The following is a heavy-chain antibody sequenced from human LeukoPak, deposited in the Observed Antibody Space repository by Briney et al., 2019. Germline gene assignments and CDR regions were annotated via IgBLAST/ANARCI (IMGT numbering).Heavy chain of an antibody. V-gene: IGHV3-7*01. J-gene: IGHJ4*02. CDR3: TTLSAAAIDY. CDR2: MNEYGTQT. CDR1: GLIFRDYW. D-gene: IGHD6-13*01. Sequence: GGSLRLSCAASGLIFRDYWANWVRRAPGKGLEWVANMNEYGTQTNYVDSVKGRFTISRDRSKTSVYLQMDSLRVEDTAVYYCTTLSAAAIDYWGRGTLVTVSS.